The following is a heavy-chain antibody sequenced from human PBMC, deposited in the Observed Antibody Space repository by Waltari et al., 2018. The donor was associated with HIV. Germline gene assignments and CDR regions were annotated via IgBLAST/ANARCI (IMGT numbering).Heavy chain of an antibody. CDR3: TTFEMGSTRNY. D-gene: IGHD1-26*01. CDR2: IRSKSYGGTT. J-gene: IGHJ4*02. V-gene: IGHV3-15*01. CDR1: GITFKNAW. Sequence: DVQLVESGGGLVKPGGSLRLPCAVSGITFKNAWLSLVRPGSGKGPQWLGHIRSKSYGGTTDYAAHVRGRFTISTDDLNNTMSLEMKSLKVEDTGVYYCTTFEMGSTRNYWGQGTLVTVSS.